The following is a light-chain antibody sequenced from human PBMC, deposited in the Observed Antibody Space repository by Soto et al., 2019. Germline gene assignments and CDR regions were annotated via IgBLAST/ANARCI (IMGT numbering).Light chain of an antibody. CDR1: SSDVGYYNY. V-gene: IGLV2-8*01. Sequence: QSALTQPPFASGSPGQSVTIACTGTSSDVGYYNYVSWYQQPPGKAPKLLIYDVSKRPSGVPDRFSGSKSGNTASLTVSGLQAEDEGDYYCNSYAGSNYPYVFGTGTKVTVL. CDR3: NSYAGSNYPYV. CDR2: DVS. J-gene: IGLJ1*01.